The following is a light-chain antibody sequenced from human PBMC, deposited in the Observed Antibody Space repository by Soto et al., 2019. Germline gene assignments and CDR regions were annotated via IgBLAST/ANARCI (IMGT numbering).Light chain of an antibody. CDR2: DAS. V-gene: IGKV1-33*01. CDR1: QDITNC. CDR3: QQYNGYRTWT. Sequence: DIQMTQSPSSLSASVGDRVTITCQASQDITNCLNWYHQKPGRAPKLLIYDASNLRTGVTSRFSGSGSGTEFTLTINGLQPDDFATYYCQQYNGYRTWTFGQGTKVDIK. J-gene: IGKJ1*01.